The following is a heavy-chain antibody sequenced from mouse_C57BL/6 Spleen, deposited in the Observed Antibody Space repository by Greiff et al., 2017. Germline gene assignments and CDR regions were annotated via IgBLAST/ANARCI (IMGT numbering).Heavy chain of an antibody. Sequence: QVQLQQPGTELVKPGASVKLSCKASGYTFTSYWMHWVKQRPGQGLEWIGNINPSNGGTTYNEKFKSKATLTVDKSSSTAYMQLSSRTSEDSAVYYCAREENWEGYWYFDVWGTGTTVTVSS. CDR1: GYTFTSYW. CDR3: AREENWEGYWYFDV. V-gene: IGHV1-53*01. CDR2: INPSNGGT. J-gene: IGHJ1*03. D-gene: IGHD4-1*01.